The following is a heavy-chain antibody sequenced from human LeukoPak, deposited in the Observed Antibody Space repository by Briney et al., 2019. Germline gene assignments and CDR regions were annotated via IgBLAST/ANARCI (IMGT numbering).Heavy chain of an antibody. CDR1: GYTFTSYY. V-gene: IGHV1-2*02. Sequence: PMASVKVSCKASGYTFTSYYMHWVRQAPGQGLEWMGWINPNSGGTNYAQKFQGRVTMTRDTSTSTVYMELSSLRSEDTAVYYCARFAVHRRITVAGQFGLDYWGQGTLVSVSS. J-gene: IGHJ4*02. CDR2: INPNSGGT. D-gene: IGHD6-19*01. CDR3: ARFAVHRRITVAGQFGLDY.